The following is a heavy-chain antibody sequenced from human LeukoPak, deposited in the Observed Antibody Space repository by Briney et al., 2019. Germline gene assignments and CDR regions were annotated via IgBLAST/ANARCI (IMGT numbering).Heavy chain of an antibody. Sequence: GGTLRLSCVASGFTFITYGMTWVRQAPGKGLEWVSTISASGGSTHHADSVKGRFTISRDNSKNTLYLQMNSLRAEDTAVYYCAKDTVEIGYYMDVWGKGTTVTVSS. CDR3: AKDTVEIGYYMDV. V-gene: IGHV3-23*01. CDR1: GFTFITYG. CDR2: ISASGGST. D-gene: IGHD4-11*01. J-gene: IGHJ6*03.